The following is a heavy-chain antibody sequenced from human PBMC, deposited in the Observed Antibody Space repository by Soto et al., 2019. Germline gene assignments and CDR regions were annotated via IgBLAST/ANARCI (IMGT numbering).Heavy chain of an antibody. D-gene: IGHD6-6*01. CDR2: IIPIFGTA. CDR3: ASPGTIAARPLDY. J-gene: IGHJ4*02. CDR1: GGTFSSYG. Sequence: SVKVSCKASGGTFSSYGISWVRQAPGQGLEWMGGIIPIFGTANYAQKFQGRVTITADESTSTAYMELSSLRSEDTAVYYCASPGTIAARPLDYWGQGTLVNVSS. V-gene: IGHV1-69*13.